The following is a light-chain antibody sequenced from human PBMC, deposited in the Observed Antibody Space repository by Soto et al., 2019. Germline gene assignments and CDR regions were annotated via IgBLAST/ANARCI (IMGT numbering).Light chain of an antibody. CDR2: GAS. CDR3: QQYGSSSWT. CDR1: QSVSSMY. V-gene: IGKV3-20*01. Sequence: EIVLTQSPGTLSLSPGERATLSCRASQSVSSMYLSWYQQKPGQAPRLLIYGASSRAIGIPDRFSGSGSGTDFTLTISRLEPEDFAVYYCQQYGSSSWTFGQGTKVEIK. J-gene: IGKJ1*01.